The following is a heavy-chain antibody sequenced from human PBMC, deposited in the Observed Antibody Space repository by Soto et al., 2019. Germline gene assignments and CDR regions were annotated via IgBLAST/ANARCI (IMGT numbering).Heavy chain of an antibody. CDR3: ATGYPLRALSGVVMFDGWFDP. D-gene: IGHD3-3*01. J-gene: IGHJ5*02. CDR2: FDPEDGET. CDR1: GYTLTELS. V-gene: IGHV1-24*01. Sequence: APVKVSCKVSGYTLTELSMHWVRQAPGKGLEWMGGFDPEDGETIYAQKFQGRVTMTEDTSTDTAYMELSSLRSEDTAVYYCATGYPLRALSGVVMFDGWFDPWGQGTLVTVSS.